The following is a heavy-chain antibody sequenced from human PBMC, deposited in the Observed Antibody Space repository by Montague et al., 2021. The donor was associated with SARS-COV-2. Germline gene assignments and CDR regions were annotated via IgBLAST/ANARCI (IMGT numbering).Heavy chain of an antibody. D-gene: IGHD3-10*01. V-gene: IGHV3-66*01. CDR1: GFTVSSTY. J-gene: IGHJ4*02. CDR2: ISSSSVT. Sequence: SLSLSFSASGFTVSSTYMNWVRQVPGKGLEWVSSISSSSVTYSADSLKGRFTISRDNSKNTVYLQMNSLRAEDTAVYFCARESSQFFGSGPLDYWSQGSLVTVSS. CDR3: ARESSQFFGSGPLDY.